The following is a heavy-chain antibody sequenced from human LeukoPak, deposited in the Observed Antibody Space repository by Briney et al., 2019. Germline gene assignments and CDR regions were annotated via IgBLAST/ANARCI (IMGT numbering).Heavy chain of an antibody. Sequence: SETLSLTCAVYGGSFSGYYWSWIRQPPGKGLEWIGEINHSGSTNYNPSLKSRVTISVDTSKNQFSLKLSSVTAADTAVYYCASEPGYCSGGSCYSGSEYFQHWGQGTLVTVSS. J-gene: IGHJ1*01. CDR1: GGSFSGYY. CDR3: ASEPGYCSGGSCYSGSEYFQH. V-gene: IGHV4-34*01. CDR2: INHSGST. D-gene: IGHD2-15*01.